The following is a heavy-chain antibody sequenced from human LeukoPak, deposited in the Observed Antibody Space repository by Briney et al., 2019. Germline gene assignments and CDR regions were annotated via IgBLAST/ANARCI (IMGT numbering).Heavy chain of an antibody. CDR1: GFTFSSYG. CDR3: ARDDYAYCGGDCYSSVGY. Sequence: PGGPLRLSCTAPGFTFSSYGMHWVRQAPGKGLEWVAFIWYDGSNKYYADSVKGRFTISRDNSKNTLYLQMNSLRAEDTAVYYCARDDYAYCGGDCYSSVGYWGQGTLVTVSS. D-gene: IGHD2-21*02. V-gene: IGHV3-33*01. CDR2: IWYDGSNK. J-gene: IGHJ4*02.